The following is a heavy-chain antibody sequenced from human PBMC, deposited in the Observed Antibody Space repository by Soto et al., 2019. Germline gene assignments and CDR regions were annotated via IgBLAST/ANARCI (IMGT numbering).Heavy chain of an antibody. Sequence: RSETLSLTCAVSGVSISSTNWWTWVRQAPGKGLEWIGEMWPSGGTTYNPSLQNRVTISVDNSKNHLSLTLTSVTAADTAIYYCARCLHCSNGGRFDPWGQGALVTVSS. CDR3: ARCLHCSNGGRFDP. V-gene: IGHV4-4*02. D-gene: IGHD2-8*01. CDR2: MWPSGGT. CDR1: GVSISSTNW. J-gene: IGHJ5*02.